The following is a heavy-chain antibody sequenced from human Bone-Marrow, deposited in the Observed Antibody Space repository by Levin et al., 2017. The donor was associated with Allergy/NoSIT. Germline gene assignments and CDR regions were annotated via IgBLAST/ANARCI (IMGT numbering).Heavy chain of an antibody. Sequence: QPGGSLRLSCAASVFTFDAYWMTWVRQAPGEGLEWVAKIKYDGSEKKYVDSVKGRFTIARDNAKNLLFLQMNTLRAEDTAVYYCARIYDSTGYYSGVGAFDIWGPGTVVTVSS. CDR2: IKYDGSEK. J-gene: IGHJ3*02. D-gene: IGHD3-22*01. V-gene: IGHV3-7*01. CDR3: ARIYDSTGYYSGVGAFDI. CDR1: VFTFDAYW.